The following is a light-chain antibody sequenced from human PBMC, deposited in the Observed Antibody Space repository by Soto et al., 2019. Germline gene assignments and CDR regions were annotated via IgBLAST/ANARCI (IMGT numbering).Light chain of an antibody. CDR1: KLGDKY. Sequence: SYELTQPPSVSVSPGQTASITCSGDKLGDKYACWYQQKPGQSPVLVIYQDSKRPSGIPERVSGSNSGNTATLTISGTQAMDEADYYCQAWDSSTHYVFGTRTKLTVL. J-gene: IGLJ1*01. V-gene: IGLV3-1*01. CDR3: QAWDSSTHYV. CDR2: QDS.